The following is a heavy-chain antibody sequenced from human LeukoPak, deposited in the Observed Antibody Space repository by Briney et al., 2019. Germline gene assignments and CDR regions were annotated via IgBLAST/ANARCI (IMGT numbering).Heavy chain of an antibody. CDR2: LWYDGSNK. D-gene: IGHD5-12*01. J-gene: IGHJ5*02. Sequence: GGSLRLSCAASGFTFSRYGMHWVRQAPGKGLEWVAVLWYDGSNKDYADSVKGRFTISRDNSKNTLYLQMNSLSVEDTAAYYCARDQGCSGTPFDPWGQGTLVTVSS. CDR3: ARDQGCSGTPFDP. V-gene: IGHV3-33*01. CDR1: GFTFSRYG.